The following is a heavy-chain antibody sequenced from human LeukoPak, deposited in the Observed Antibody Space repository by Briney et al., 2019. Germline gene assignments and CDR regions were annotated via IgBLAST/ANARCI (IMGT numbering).Heavy chain of an antibody. CDR3: AKGRSSGCHSDLFY. CDR1: GFIFDDYA. Sequence: SLRLSCAASGFIFDDYAMHWVRQAPGKGLEWVSGISWNSGFIGYADSVKGRFTISRDNAKNSLYLQMNSLRSEDTALYYCAKGRSSGCHSDLFYWGQGELVTVSS. D-gene: IGHD6-19*01. J-gene: IGHJ4*02. V-gene: IGHV3-9*01. CDR2: ISWNSGFI.